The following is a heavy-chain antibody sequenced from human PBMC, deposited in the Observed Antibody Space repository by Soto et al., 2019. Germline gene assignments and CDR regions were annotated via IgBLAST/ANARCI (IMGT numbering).Heavy chain of an antibody. CDR3: SRGTTYYYDSSGSAFDI. D-gene: IGHD3-22*01. Sequence: GGSLRLSCAASGFTFSSYWMHWVRQAPGKGLVWVSRINSDGSSTSYADSVKGRFTISRDNAKNTLYLQMNSLRADDTAVYYCSRGTTYYYDSSGSAFDIWGQGTMVTVSS. CDR1: GFTFSSYW. J-gene: IGHJ3*02. V-gene: IGHV3-74*01. CDR2: INSDGSST.